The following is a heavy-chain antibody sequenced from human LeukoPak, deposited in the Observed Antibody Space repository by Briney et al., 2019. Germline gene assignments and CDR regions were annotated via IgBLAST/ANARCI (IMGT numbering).Heavy chain of an antibody. CDR2: ISSSGNSI. CDR1: GFTFSGYG. J-gene: IGHJ4*02. V-gene: IGHV3-48*03. Sequence: PGGSLRLSCAASGFTFSGYGMNWVRQAPGKGLEWVSYISSSGNSIYYADSVKGRFTISRDNAENSLYLQMDSLRAEDTAVYYCARGRFGSCWGQGTLVTVSS. D-gene: IGHD3-3*01. CDR3: ARGRFGSC.